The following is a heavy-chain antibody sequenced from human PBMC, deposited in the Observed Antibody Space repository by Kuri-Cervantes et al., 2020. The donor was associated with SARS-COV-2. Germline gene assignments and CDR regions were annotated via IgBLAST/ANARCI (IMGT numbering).Heavy chain of an antibody. CDR2: ISGSGGST. J-gene: IGHJ4*02. CDR1: GFTFSSYW. CDR3: ARDYYDSSGYSSFDY. Sequence: GESLKISCAASGFTFSSYWMHWVRQAPGKGLEWVSAISGSGGSTYYADSVKGRFTISRDNSKNTLYLQMNSLRAEDTAVYYCARDYYDSSGYSSFDYWGQGTLVTVSS. V-gene: IGHV3-23*01. D-gene: IGHD3-22*01.